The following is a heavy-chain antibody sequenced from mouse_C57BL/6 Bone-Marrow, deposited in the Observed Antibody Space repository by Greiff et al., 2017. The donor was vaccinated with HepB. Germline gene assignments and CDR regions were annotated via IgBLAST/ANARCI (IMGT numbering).Heavy chain of an antibody. V-gene: IGHV3-1*01. D-gene: IGHD2-10*01. CDR1: GYSITSGYD. J-gene: IGHJ3*01. CDR2: ISYSGST. Sequence: EVQRVESGPGMVKPSQSLSLTCTVTGYSITSGYDWHWIRHFPGNKLEWMGYISYSGSTNYNPSLKSRISITHDTSKNHFFLKLNSVTTEDTATYYCASSSFLLPFAYWGQGTLVTVSA. CDR3: ASSSFLLPFAY.